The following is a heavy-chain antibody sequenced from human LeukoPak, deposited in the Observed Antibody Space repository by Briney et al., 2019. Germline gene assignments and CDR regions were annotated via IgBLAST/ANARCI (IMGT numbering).Heavy chain of an antibody. J-gene: IGHJ4*02. CDR3: ARRLVDSAASQVGDD. V-gene: IGHV4-34*01. CDR2: INDSGST. CDR1: GGSSGYY. D-gene: IGHD6-19*01. Sequence: SETLSLTCAVYGGSSGYYWSWIRQSPGKGLEWIGEINDSGSTNCNPSLKNRVTLSVDTSKNQFSLRLSSVTAADTAVYYCARRLVDSAASQVGDDWGQGTLVTVSS.